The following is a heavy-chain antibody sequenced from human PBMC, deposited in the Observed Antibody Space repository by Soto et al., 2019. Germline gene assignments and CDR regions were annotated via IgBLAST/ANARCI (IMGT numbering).Heavy chain of an antibody. V-gene: IGHV3-7*01. CDR3: ARESEDLTSNFDY. CDR1: GFTFRSSW. J-gene: IGHJ4*02. Sequence: GGSLRLSCAASGFTFRSSWMSWVRQPPGKGLEWVANINQDERRKYYVDSVKGRFSISRDNAENSVYLEMNSLSAEDTAVYYCARESEDLTSNFDYWGQGTLVTVSS. CDR2: INQDERRK.